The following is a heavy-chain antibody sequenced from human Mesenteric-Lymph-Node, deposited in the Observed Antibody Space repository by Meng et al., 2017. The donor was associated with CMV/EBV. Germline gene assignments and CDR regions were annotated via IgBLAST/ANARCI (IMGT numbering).Heavy chain of an antibody. CDR2: ISYDGSNK. V-gene: IGHV3-30*04. CDR3: ARDKYCSGGSCYSGWFDP. Sequence: FTFSSYAMHWVRQAPGQGLEWVAVISYDGSNKYYADSVKGRFTISRDNSKNTLYLQMNSLRAEDTAVYYCARDKYCSGGSCYSGWFDPWGQGTLVTVSS. D-gene: IGHD2-15*01. CDR1: FTFSSYA. J-gene: IGHJ5*02.